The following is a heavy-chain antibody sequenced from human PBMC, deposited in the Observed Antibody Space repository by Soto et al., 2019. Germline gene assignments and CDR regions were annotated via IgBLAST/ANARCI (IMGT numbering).Heavy chain of an antibody. J-gene: IGHJ4*02. CDR3: ARGGSAVKKNIVVVVAATVYFDY. CDR1: GGSFSGYY. V-gene: IGHV4-34*01. Sequence: SETLSLTCAVYGGSFSGYYWSWIRQPPGKGLEWIGEINHSGSTNYNPSLKSRVTISVDTSKNQFSLKLSSVTAADTAVYYCARGGSAVKKNIVVVVAATVYFDYWGQGTLVTVSS. D-gene: IGHD2-15*01. CDR2: INHSGST.